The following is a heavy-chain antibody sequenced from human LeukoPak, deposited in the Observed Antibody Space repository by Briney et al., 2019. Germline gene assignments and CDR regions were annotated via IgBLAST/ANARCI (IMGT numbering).Heavy chain of an antibody. CDR2: LSNRGDNT. V-gene: IGHV3-23*01. J-gene: IGHJ4*02. CDR3: TKPQGDHCYSDSDS. D-gene: IGHD2-15*01. CDR1: GFNFNNYA. Sequence: PGGSLRLSCVTSGFNFNNYAMSWVRQAPGKGLEWVSCLSNRGDNTYYADSVRGRFTISRDNSKNTLFLEMNSLRVEDTALYYCTKPQGDHCYSDSDSWGRGTLVTVSS.